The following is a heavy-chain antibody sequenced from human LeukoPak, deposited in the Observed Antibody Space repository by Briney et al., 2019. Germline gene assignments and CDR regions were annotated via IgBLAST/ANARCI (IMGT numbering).Heavy chain of an antibody. CDR2: IYYSGRT. CDR1: GGSISSSSYY. CDR3: ARQLTGTEYMDV. J-gene: IGHJ6*03. Sequence: PSETLSLTCTVSGGSISSSSYYWGWIRRPPGKGLEWIGTIYYSGRTYYNPSLKSRATISVDTSKRQFSLKLTSVTAADTAVYYCARQLTGTEYMDVWGKGTTVTISS. V-gene: IGHV4-39*01. D-gene: IGHD1-14*01.